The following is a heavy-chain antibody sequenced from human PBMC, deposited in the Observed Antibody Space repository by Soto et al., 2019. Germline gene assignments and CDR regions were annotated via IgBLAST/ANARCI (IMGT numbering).Heavy chain of an antibody. Sequence: SETLSLTCPVYGGSFSGYYWSWIRQPPGKGLEWIGEINHSGSTNYNPSLKSRVTISVDTSKNQFSLKLSSVTAADTAVYYCARSPETEYFQHWGQGTLVTVSS. D-gene: IGHD2-2*01. V-gene: IGHV4-34*01. J-gene: IGHJ1*01. CDR1: GGSFSGYY. CDR2: INHSGST. CDR3: ARSPETEYFQH.